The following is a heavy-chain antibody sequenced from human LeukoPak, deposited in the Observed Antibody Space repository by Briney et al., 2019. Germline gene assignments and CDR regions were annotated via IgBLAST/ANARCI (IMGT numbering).Heavy chain of an antibody. CDR2: ISAYNGNT. CDR3: ASRIVGEDYYGSGSYYPS. J-gene: IGHJ4*02. CDR1: GYSFTSDG. Sequence: ASVKVSCKSSGYSFTSDGISWVRQAPGQGLEWMGWISAYNGNTNYAQKLQGRDTMTTDTSTSTAYMELRSLRSDDTAVYYCASRIVGEDYYGSGSYYPSWGQGTLVTVSS. D-gene: IGHD3-10*01. V-gene: IGHV1-18*01.